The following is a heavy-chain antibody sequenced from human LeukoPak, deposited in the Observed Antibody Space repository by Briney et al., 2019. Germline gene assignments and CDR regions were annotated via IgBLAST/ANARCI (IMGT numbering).Heavy chain of an antibody. CDR2: IKRDGSEK. V-gene: IGHV3-7*01. CDR3: ATLPVTHLYYYYYMDV. Sequence: GGSLRLSCAASGFTFSNYWMTWVRQAPGKGLEWVGNIKRDGSEKYYVDSVKGRFTISRDNAKNSLYLQMNSLRAEDTAVYYCATLPVTHLYYYYYMDVWGKGTTVTISS. J-gene: IGHJ6*03. D-gene: IGHD4-17*01. CDR1: GFTFSNYW.